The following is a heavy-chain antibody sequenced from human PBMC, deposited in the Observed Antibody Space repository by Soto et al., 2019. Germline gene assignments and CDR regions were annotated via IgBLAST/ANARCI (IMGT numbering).Heavy chain of an antibody. Sequence: GGSLRLSFAASGFTFSSSSMTWVRQAPGKGLEWVSGISDSGGNTWYADSVKGRFTISRDNSKNTLFLQMNSLRAEDTAVYFCSKWSGFGDACGQGPLVTVYS. D-gene: IGHD3-10*01. V-gene: IGHV3-23*01. CDR2: ISDSGGNT. CDR1: GFTFSSSS. CDR3: SKWSGFGDA. J-gene: IGHJ5*02.